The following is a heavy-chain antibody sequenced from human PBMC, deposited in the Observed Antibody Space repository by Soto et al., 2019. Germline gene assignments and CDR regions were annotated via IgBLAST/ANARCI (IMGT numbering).Heavy chain of an antibody. CDR1: GYTFTSYY. J-gene: IGHJ4*02. CDR2: INPSGGTT. V-gene: IGHV1-46*01. D-gene: IGHD1-20*01. Sequence: QVQLVQSGAEVKKPGASVKVSCKASGYTFTSYYMHWVRQAPGQGLEWMGIINPSGGTTTYAQKCQGRVTMARDTATSTVYMERSSLRSEDKAVYYCARDGGYDWNADAGYLFDYWGQGTLVTVSS. CDR3: ARDGGYDWNADAGYLFDY.